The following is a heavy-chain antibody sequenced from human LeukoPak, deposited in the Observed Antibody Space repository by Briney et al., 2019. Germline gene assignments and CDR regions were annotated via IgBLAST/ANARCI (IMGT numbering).Heavy chain of an antibody. CDR2: INSDGSST. CDR1: GFTFSSYW. J-gene: IGHJ4*02. V-gene: IGHV3-74*01. CDR3: VRRGAAAGTGDY. Sequence: GGSLRLSCAASGFTFSSYWMHWVRQGPGKGLVWVSRINSDGSSTSYADSVKGRFTISRDNAKNTLYLQMNSLRAEDTAVYYCVRRGAAAGTGDYWGQGTLVTVSS. D-gene: IGHD6-13*01.